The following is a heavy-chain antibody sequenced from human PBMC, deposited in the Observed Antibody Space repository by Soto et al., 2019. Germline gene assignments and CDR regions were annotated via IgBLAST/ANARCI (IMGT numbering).Heavy chain of an antibody. CDR3: ARDPRRLQGYYGMDV. V-gene: IGHV1-69*13. Sequence: SVKVSCKASGGTFSSYAISWVRQAPGQGLEWMGGIIPIFGTANYAQKFQGRVTITADESTSTAYMELSSLRSEDTAVYYCARDPRRLQGYYGMDVWGQGATVTVSS. CDR1: GGTFSSYA. J-gene: IGHJ6*02. D-gene: IGHD5-12*01. CDR2: IIPIFGTA.